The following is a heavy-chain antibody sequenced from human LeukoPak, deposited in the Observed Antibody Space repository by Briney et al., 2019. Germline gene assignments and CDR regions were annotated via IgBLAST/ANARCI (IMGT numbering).Heavy chain of an antibody. D-gene: IGHD6-6*01. CDR2: MSAYNGNA. V-gene: IGHV1-18*01. Sequence: ASVKVSCKASGYTFTSYGISWVRQAPGQGLEWMGWMSAYNGNANYAQKLQGRVTVTTDTSTSTAYMELRSLGSGDTAVYYCARRTYSRSSSIFDNWGQGTLVTVSS. CDR3: ARRTYSRSSSIFDN. J-gene: IGHJ4*02. CDR1: GYTFTSYG.